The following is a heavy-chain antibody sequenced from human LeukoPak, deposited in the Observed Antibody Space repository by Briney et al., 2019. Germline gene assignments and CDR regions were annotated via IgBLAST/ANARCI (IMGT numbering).Heavy chain of an antibody. CDR1: GFTFSSYS. J-gene: IGHJ6*03. D-gene: IGHD2-15*01. CDR3: ARETAGWYYYYMDV. Sequence: GGSLRLSCAASGFTFSSYSMNWVRQAPGKGLEWVSSISSSSSYIYYADSVKGRFTISRDNAKNSLYLQMSSLRAEDTAVYYCARETAGWYYYYMDVWGKGTTVTVSS. CDR2: ISSSSSYI. V-gene: IGHV3-21*01.